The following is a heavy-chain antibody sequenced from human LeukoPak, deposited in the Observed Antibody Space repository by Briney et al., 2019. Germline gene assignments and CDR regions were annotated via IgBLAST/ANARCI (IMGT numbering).Heavy chain of an antibody. V-gene: IGHV4-34*01. D-gene: IGHD1-26*01. J-gene: IGHJ6*03. CDR1: GGSFSGYY. CDR3: ARVGSGSYLNYYYYMDV. Sequence: SETLSLTCAVYGGSFSGYYWSWIRQPPGKGLEWIGEINHSGSTNYNPSLKSRVTISVDTSKNQFSLKLSAVTAADTAVYYCARVGSGSYLNYYYYMDVWGKGTTVTISS. CDR2: INHSGST.